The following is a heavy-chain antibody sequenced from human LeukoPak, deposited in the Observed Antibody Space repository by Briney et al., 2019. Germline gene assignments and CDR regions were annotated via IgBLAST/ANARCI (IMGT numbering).Heavy chain of an antibody. Sequence: PGGSLRLSCAASGFTFSSYAMSWVRQAPGKGLEGVSAISGSCGSTYSADSVKGRFTISRDNSKNTLYLQMNSLRAEDTAVYYCAKEYGEEDIVVVWGQGTLVTVSS. D-gene: IGHD2-15*01. V-gene: IGHV3-23*01. CDR3: AKEYGEEDIVVV. J-gene: IGHJ4*02. CDR2: ISGSCGST. CDR1: GFTFSSYA.